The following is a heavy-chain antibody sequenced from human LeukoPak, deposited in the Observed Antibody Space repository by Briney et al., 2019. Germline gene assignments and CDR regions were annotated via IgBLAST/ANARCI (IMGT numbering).Heavy chain of an antibody. CDR1: GGSISSYY. Sequence: SETLSLTCTVSGGSISSYYWSWIRQPPGKGLEWIGYIYCSGSTNYNPSLKSRVTISVDTSKNQFSLKLSSVTAAGTAVYYCAREGYDSSGYYSGFDYWGQGTLVTVSS. CDR2: IYCSGST. J-gene: IGHJ4*02. CDR3: AREGYDSSGYYSGFDY. V-gene: IGHV4-59*01. D-gene: IGHD3-22*01.